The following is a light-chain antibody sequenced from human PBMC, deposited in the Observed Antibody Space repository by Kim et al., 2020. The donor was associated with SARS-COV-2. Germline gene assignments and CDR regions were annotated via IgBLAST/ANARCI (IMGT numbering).Light chain of an antibody. CDR2: GNN. CDR1: SSNIGAGSD. J-gene: IGLJ1*01. V-gene: IGLV1-40*01. Sequence: QPVLTQPPSVSGAPGQRITLSCTGSSSNIGAGSDVHWYQHLPGTTPKLVVYGNNNRPSGVPDRFSGSKSGTSASLTITGLQADDEADYYCQSYENSLSDYVFGTGTKVTVL. CDR3: QSYENSLSDYV.